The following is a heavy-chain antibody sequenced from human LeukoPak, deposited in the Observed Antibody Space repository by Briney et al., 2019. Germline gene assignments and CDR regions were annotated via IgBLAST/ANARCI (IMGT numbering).Heavy chain of an antibody. CDR3: ARGGGRYYPYFRH. CDR1: GFTFSNYW. V-gene: IGHV3-7*01. D-gene: IGHD3-10*01. Sequence: GGSLRLSCAASGFTFSNYWMSWVRQAPGKGLEWVANIKQDGSEKYYVDSVKGRFTISRDNAKTSLYLQMNSLRAEDTAVYYCARGGGRYYPYFRHWGQGALVTVSS. CDR2: IKQDGSEK. J-gene: IGHJ1*01.